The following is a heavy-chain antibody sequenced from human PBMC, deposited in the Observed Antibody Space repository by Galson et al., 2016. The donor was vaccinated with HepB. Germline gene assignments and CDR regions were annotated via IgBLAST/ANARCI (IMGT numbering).Heavy chain of an antibody. Sequence: SLRLSCAASGFTFSSYGMHWVRQAPGKGLEWVAVIWYDGSNKYYGDSVKSRFTISRDNSKNTLYLQMNSLRAEDTAVYYCAREFKIAAPGVLDYWGQGTLVTASS. CDR1: GFTFSSYG. J-gene: IGHJ4*02. V-gene: IGHV3-33*01. CDR2: IWYDGSNK. D-gene: IGHD6-13*01. CDR3: AREFKIAAPGVLDY.